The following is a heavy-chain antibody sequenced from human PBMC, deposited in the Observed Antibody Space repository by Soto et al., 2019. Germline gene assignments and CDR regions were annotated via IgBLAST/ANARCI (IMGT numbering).Heavy chain of an antibody. J-gene: IGHJ6*02. CDR1: GYIFSNFG. Sequence: IYLVQSGPEVRMPGASVKVSCKASGYIFSNFGISWVRQAPGQGLEWMGWISGYDDNTNYAQKFQRRVRMTTDISTSTAYMELTTLRSEDTAVYYCAKDASSWFYYYYGMDVWGQGTTVTVSS. CDR2: ISGYDDNT. D-gene: IGHD2-2*01. CDR3: AKDASSWFYYYYGMDV. V-gene: IGHV1-18*01.